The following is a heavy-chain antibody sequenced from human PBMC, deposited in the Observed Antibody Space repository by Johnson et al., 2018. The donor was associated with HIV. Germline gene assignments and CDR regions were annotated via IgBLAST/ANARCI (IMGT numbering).Heavy chain of an antibody. Sequence: MLFVESGGGLVQPGGSLRLSCAASGFTVSSNYMSWVRQAPGKGLEWVSVIYSGGSTYYADSVKGRFTISRDNSKNTLYLQMNSLRAEDTAVYYCAKDEEGDYGDLGAFNIWGQGTMVTVSS. J-gene: IGHJ3*02. CDR1: GFTVSSNY. CDR3: AKDEEGDYGDLGAFNI. CDR2: IYSGGST. D-gene: IGHD4-17*01. V-gene: IGHV3-66*01.